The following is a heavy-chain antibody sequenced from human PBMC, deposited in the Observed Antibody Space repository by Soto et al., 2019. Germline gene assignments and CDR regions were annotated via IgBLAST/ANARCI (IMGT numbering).Heavy chain of an antibody. CDR2: INHSGNT. V-gene: IGHV4-34*01. Sequence: PSETLSLTCTVSGGSISDNYCNWLRQPPGKGLEWIGEINHSGNTNYNPSLRSRVTISIDTSKNQLSLNLRSVSAADRAVSYCARGRGGFDAWGQGTPVTVSS. CDR1: GGSISDNY. CDR3: ARGRGGFDA. J-gene: IGHJ5*02.